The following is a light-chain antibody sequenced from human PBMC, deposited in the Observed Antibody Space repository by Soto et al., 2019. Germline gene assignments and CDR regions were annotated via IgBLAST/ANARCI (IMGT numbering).Light chain of an antibody. CDR2: AAS. J-gene: IGKJ2*01. CDR1: QTISSW. Sequence: DIQMTQSPSTLSGSVGDRVTITCRASQTISSWLAWYQQKPGKAPKLLIYAASTLQSGVPSRFSGSGSGTDFTLTISSLQSEDFAVYYCQQYNNWYTFGQGTKVDIK. CDR3: QQYNNWYT. V-gene: IGKV1-5*01.